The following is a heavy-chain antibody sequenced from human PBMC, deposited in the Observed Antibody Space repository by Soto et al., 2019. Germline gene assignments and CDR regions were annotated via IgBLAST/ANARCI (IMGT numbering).Heavy chain of an antibody. J-gene: IGHJ6*02. CDR1: GGSVSSDTHY. Sequence: NPSETLSLTCTVSGGSVSSDTHYWSWIRQPPGKRLEWIGSIYSSGSTNYNPSLKSRVTMSVDTSKNQFSLKLRSVIVADTAVYHCARFVRSCSGTTCYTRADVWGQGTTVTVSS. D-gene: IGHD2-2*02. CDR3: ARFVRSCSGTTCYTRADV. V-gene: IGHV4-61*01. CDR2: IYSSGST.